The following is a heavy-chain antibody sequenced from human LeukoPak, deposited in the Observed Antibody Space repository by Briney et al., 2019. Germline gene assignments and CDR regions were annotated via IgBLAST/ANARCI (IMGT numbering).Heavy chain of an antibody. V-gene: IGHV4-61*08. CDR3: ARVAAGYGYRVFDY. Sequence: PSETLSLTCTVSGGSISSGGYHWNWIRQPPGKGLEWIGYIYYSGSTNYNPSLKSRVTISVDTSKNQFSLKLSSVTAADTAVYYCARVAAGYGYRVFDYWGQGTLVTVS. D-gene: IGHD5-18*01. J-gene: IGHJ4*02. CDR1: GGSISSGGYH. CDR2: IYYSGST.